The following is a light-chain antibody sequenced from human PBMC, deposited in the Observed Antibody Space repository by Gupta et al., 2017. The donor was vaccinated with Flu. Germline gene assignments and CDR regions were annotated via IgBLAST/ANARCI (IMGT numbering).Light chain of an antibody. CDR2: TAS. Sequence: SCLSASVGDRFTIPCRASQGISSYLAWYQQKPGKAPKLLIYTASSLQSGVPSRFSGSGSGTEFTLTISSLQPEDFATYYCQQLNTYPPFTFGPGTKVDI. J-gene: IGKJ3*01. CDR1: QGISSY. CDR3: QQLNTYPPFT. V-gene: IGKV1-9*01.